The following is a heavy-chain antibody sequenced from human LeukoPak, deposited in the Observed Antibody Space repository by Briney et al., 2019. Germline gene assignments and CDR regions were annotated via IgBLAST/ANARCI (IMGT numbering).Heavy chain of an antibody. Sequence: GGSLRLSCAASGFTFSSYAMSWVRQAPGKGLEWVSIITGSGSTTYYAASVKGRFTTSRDNSKNTLSLQMNSLRAEDTAVYYCARMGQWLALDYWGQGTLVTVSS. J-gene: IGHJ4*02. V-gene: IGHV3-23*01. CDR3: ARMGQWLALDY. CDR2: ITGSGSTT. D-gene: IGHD6-19*01. CDR1: GFTFSSYA.